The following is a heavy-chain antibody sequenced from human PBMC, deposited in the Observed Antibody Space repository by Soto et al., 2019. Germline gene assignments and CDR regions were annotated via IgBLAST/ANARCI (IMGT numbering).Heavy chain of an antibody. V-gene: IGHV1-18*01. CDR2: ISAYNGNT. CDR1: GYTFTSYG. J-gene: IGHJ5*02. Sequence: ASVNVSCKASGYTFTSYGISWVRQAPGQGLEWMGWISAYNGNTNYAQKLQGRVTMTTDTSTSTAYMELRSLRSDDTAVYYCARKEGYCISTSCPKGFDPWGQGTLVTVSS. CDR3: ARKEGYCISTSCPKGFDP. D-gene: IGHD2-2*01.